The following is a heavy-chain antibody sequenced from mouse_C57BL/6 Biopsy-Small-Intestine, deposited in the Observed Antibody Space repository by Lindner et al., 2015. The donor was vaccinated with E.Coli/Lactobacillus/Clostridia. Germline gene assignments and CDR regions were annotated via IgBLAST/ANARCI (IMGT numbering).Heavy chain of an antibody. CDR1: GYSFTSND. Sequence: SVKVSCKASGYSFTSNDINWVRQATGQGLEWMGWVNPNSGNTGCAQKFQGRVTMTRNTSISTAYMELSSLRSEDTAVYYCARGSMYSSGWSAYYFDYWGQGTLVTVSS. J-gene: IGHJ2*01. D-gene: IGHD6-1*01. V-gene: IGHV1S55*01. CDR3: ARGSMYSSGWSAYYFDY. CDR2: VNPNSGNT.